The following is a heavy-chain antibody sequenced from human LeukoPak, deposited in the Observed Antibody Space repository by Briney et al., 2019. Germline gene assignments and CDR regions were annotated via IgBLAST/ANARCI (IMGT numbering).Heavy chain of an antibody. D-gene: IGHD3-22*01. CDR1: GGSIIGSY. CDR3: ARSRYYDTTGYNPTYYFDS. Sequence: SETLSLTCAVSGGSIIGSYSTWIRQSPAQGLQFIGYIYNTLDVNYNPSLKSRVTISIDMSTNQSSLRLNSVTAADTAIYYCARSRYYDTTGYNPTYYFDSWGQGALVTVSS. V-gene: IGHV4-59*01. CDR2: IYNTLDV. J-gene: IGHJ4*02.